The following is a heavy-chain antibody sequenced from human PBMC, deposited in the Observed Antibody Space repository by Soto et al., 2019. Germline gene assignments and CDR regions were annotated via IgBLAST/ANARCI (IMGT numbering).Heavy chain of an antibody. CDR1: GVSISSSTG. V-gene: IGHV4-4*02. J-gene: IGHJ4*02. D-gene: IGHD3-16*01. CDR3: ARGGDSRFDY. CDR2: IYHSGST. Sequence: SETLCLTCTVSGVSISSSTGWSWVRQSPAKGLEWIGEIYHSGSTNYNPSLKSRVTISVDRSKNQFSLNLSSVTAADTAVYYCARGGDSRFDYWGQGPLVTVSS.